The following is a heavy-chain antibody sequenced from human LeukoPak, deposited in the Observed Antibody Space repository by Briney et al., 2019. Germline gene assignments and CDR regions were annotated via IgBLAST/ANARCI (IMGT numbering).Heavy chain of an antibody. CDR3: ARHGSVVVAAPYFDY. CDR1: GGSISSYY. Sequence: PSETLSLTCTVSGGSISSYYWSWIRQPPGKGLEWIGDIYYSGSTNYNPSLKTRVTISVDTSKNQFSLKLSSVTAADTAVYYCARHGSVVVAAPYFDYWGQGTLVTVSS. D-gene: IGHD2-15*01. CDR2: IYYSGST. V-gene: IGHV4-59*08. J-gene: IGHJ4*02.